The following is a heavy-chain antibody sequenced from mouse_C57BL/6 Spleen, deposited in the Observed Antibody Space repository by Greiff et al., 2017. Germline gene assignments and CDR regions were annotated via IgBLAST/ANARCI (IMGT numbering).Heavy chain of an antibody. Sequence: EVKLMESGEGLVKPGGSLKLSCAASGFTFSSYAMSWVRQTPEKRLEWVEYISSGGDYIYYADTVKGRFTIARDNARNTLYLQMSSLKSEDTAMYYCTRANGYFDVWGTGTTVTVSS. CDR1: GFTFSSYA. CDR3: TRANGYFDV. V-gene: IGHV5-9-1*02. CDR2: ISSGGDYI. J-gene: IGHJ1*03.